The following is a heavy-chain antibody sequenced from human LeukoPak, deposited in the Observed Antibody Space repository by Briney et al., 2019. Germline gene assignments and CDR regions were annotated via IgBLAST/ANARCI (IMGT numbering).Heavy chain of an antibody. Sequence: EASVKVSCKASGVTSSNYAIIWLRQAPGQGLEWMGRIIPLLGITNYAQKFQDRVTITADKSTNTTYMGLTSLRSEDTAVYYCARLITTSWMGFDLWGRGTLVTVPS. CDR3: ARLITTSWMGFDL. J-gene: IGHJ2*01. CDR1: GVTSSNYA. D-gene: IGHD4/OR15-4a*01. CDR2: IIPLLGIT. V-gene: IGHV1-69*10.